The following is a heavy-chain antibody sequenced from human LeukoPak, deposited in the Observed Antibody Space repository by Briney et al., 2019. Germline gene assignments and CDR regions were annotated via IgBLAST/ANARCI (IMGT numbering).Heavy chain of an antibody. CDR1: GFTVSSNY. V-gene: IGHV3-53*01. Sequence: PGGSLRLSCAASGFTVSSNYMSWVRQAPGKGLEWVSVIYSGGSTYYADSVKSRFTISRDNSKNTLYLQMNSLRAEDTAVYYCARDPHYYDSSGSGDAFDIWGQGTMVTVSS. CDR2: IYSGGST. J-gene: IGHJ3*02. CDR3: ARDPHYYDSSGSGDAFDI. D-gene: IGHD3-22*01.